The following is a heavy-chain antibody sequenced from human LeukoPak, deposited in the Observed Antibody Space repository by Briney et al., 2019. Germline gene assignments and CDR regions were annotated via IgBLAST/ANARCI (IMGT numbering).Heavy chain of an antibody. Sequence: GRSLRLSCAASGFTFSNYGMHWVRQAPGKGLEWVALIWYDGSNKYYTDSVKGRLTISRDNSKDTLFLQMNSLRAEDTVVYYCAREGPRGNSQFDYWGQGTLVTVSS. J-gene: IGHJ4*02. CDR3: AREGPRGNSQFDY. V-gene: IGHV3-33*01. CDR1: GFTFSNYG. D-gene: IGHD2/OR15-2a*01. CDR2: IWYDGSNK.